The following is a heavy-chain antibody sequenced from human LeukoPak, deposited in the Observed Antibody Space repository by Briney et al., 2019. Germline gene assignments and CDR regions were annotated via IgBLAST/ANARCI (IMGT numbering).Heavy chain of an antibody. D-gene: IGHD3-10*01. CDR2: ISSSSSYI. J-gene: IGHJ4*02. CDR3: ARDQGSYGSGSYLDY. V-gene: IGHV3-21*05. CDR1: GFTFSSYS. Sequence: GGSLRLSCAASGFTFSSYSMNWVRQAPGKGLEWVSYISSSSSYIYYADSVKGRFTISRDNAKNSLYLQMNSLRAEDTAAYYCARDQGSYGSGSYLDYWGQGTLVTVSS.